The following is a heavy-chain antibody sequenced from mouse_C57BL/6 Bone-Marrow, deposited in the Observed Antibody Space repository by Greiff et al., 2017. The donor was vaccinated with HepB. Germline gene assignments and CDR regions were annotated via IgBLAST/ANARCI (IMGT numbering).Heavy chain of an antibody. CDR3: ASSSPWFAY. Sequence: EVQGVESGGDLVKPGGSLKLSCAASGFTFSSYGMSWVRQTPDKRLEWVATISSGGSYTYYPDSVKGRFTISRDNAKNTLYLQMSSLKSEDTAMYYCASSSPWFAYWGQGTLVTVSA. CDR1: GFTFSSYG. CDR2: ISSGGSYT. V-gene: IGHV5-6*01. D-gene: IGHD1-1*01. J-gene: IGHJ3*01.